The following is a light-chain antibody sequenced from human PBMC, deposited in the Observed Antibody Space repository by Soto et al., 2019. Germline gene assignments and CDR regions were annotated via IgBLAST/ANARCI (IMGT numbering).Light chain of an antibody. Sequence: QSALTQPASVSGSPGLSITISCAGTSSDVGGYNYVSWYQQFPGKAPKLMIYDVSHRPLGVSNRFSGSKSGNTASLTISGLQPEDEADYYCRSYANSGTTFGTGTEVPGL. CDR3: RSYANSGTT. CDR2: DVS. V-gene: IGLV2-14*01. J-gene: IGLJ1*01. CDR1: SSDVGGYNY.